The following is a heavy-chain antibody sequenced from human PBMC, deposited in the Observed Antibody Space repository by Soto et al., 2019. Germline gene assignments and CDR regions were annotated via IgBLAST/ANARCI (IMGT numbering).Heavy chain of an antibody. Sequence: ASVKVSCKASGYTFTSYYMHWVRQAPGQGLEWMGIINPSGGSTSYAQKFQGRVTMTRDTSTSTVYMELSSLRSDDTAVYYCARGPRVVVATHYYYYGMDVWGQGTTVTVSS. CDR2: INPSGGST. CDR3: ARGPRVVVATHYYYYGMDV. V-gene: IGHV1-46*01. D-gene: IGHD2-15*01. J-gene: IGHJ6*02. CDR1: GYTFTSYY.